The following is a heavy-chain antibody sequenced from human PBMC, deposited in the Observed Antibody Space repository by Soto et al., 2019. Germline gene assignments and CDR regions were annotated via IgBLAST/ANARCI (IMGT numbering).Heavy chain of an antibody. CDR3: AREPATAKPEGVDF. Sequence: ASVKVSCKASGYTFSDYYIHWVRQAPGQGLEWMGWINPNSGGTKYAPKFQGGVTMIRDTSITTAYMELSRLRSGDTAVYYCAREPATAKPEGVDFWGQGTLVTVSS. CDR1: GYTFSDYY. D-gene: IGHD1-1*01. V-gene: IGHV1-2*02. J-gene: IGHJ4*02. CDR2: INPNSGGT.